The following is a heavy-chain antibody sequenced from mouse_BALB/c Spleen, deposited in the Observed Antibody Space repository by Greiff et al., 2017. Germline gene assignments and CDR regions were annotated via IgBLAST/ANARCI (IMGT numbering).Heavy chain of an antibody. J-gene: IGHJ2*01. V-gene: IGHV3-2*02. CDR3: ARDPHYYGSSYFDY. CDR1: GYSITSDYA. D-gene: IGHD1-1*01. CDR2: ISYSGST. Sequence: VQLKESGPGLVKPSQSLSLTCTVTGYSITSDYAWNWIRQFPGNKLEWMGYISYSGSTSYNPSLKSRISITRDTSKNQFFLQLNSVTTEDTATYYCARDPHYYGSSYFDYWGQGTTLTVSS.